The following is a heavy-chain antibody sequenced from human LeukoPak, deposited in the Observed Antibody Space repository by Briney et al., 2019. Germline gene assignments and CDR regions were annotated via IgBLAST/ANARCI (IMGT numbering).Heavy chain of an antibody. J-gene: IGHJ4*02. Sequence: GGSLRLSCAASGFTFSSYNMNWVRQAPGKGLEWVSSISSSSSYIYYADSVKGRSTISRDNAKNSLYLQMNSLRAEDTAVYYCARAEAGEDYWGQGTLVTVSS. V-gene: IGHV3-21*01. CDR3: ARAEAGEDY. D-gene: IGHD3-16*01. CDR1: GFTFSSYN. CDR2: ISSSSSYI.